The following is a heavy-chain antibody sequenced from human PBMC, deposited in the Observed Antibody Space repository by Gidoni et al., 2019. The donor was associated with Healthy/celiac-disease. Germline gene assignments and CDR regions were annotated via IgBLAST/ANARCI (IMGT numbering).Heavy chain of an antibody. D-gene: IGHD6-19*01. CDR2: ISWNSGSI. CDR3: AKAYSSGWYEFDY. CDR1: GFTFDDYA. J-gene: IGHJ4*02. Sequence: EVQLVVSGGGLVQPGRSLRLSCAASGFTFDDYAMHWVRQAPGKGLEWVSGISWNSGSIGYADSVKGRFTISRDNAKNSLYLQMNSLRAEDTALYYCAKAYSSGWYEFDYWGQGTLVTVSS. V-gene: IGHV3-9*01.